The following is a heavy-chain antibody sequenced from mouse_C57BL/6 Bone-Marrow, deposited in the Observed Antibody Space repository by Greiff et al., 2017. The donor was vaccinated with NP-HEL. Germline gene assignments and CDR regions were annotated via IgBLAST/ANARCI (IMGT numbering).Heavy chain of an antibody. V-gene: IGHV5-12*01. CDR3: ARGGTTVVGMDY. CDR2: ISNGGGST. J-gene: IGHJ4*01. D-gene: IGHD1-1*01. CDR1: GFTFSDYY. Sequence: EVQLVESGGGLVQPGGSLKLSCAASGFTFSDYYMYWVRQTPEKRLEWVAYISNGGGSTYYPDTVKGRFTISRDNAKNTLYLQMSRLKSEDTAMYYCARGGTTVVGMDYWGQGTSVAVSS.